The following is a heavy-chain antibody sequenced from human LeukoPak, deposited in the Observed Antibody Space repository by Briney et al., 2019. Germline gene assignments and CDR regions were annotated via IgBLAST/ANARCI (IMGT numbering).Heavy chain of an antibody. CDR2: ISSSSTYI. CDR1: GFTFTTYW. CDR3: ARKSSRGGGFNY. D-gene: IGHD3-16*01. J-gene: IGHJ4*02. V-gene: IGHV3-21*01. Sequence: GGSLRLSCAASGFTFTTYWMTWVRQAPGKGLEWVSSISSSSTYIYYADSVKGRFTISRDNAKNSLYLQMNSLRAEDTAVYYCARKSSRGGGFNYWGQGTLVTVSS.